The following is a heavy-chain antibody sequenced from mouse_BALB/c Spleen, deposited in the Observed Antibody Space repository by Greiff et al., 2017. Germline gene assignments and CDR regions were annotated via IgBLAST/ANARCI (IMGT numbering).Heavy chain of an antibody. Sequence: VQLQQSGPELVKPGASVKISCKASGYTFTDYNMHWVKQSHGKSLEWIGYIYPYNGGTGYNQKFKSKATLTVDNSSSTAYMELRSLTSEDSAVYYCAREGTSYYGSSYWYFDVWGAGTTVTVSS. V-gene: IGHV1S29*02. CDR1: GYTFTDYN. J-gene: IGHJ1*01. CDR3: AREGTSYYGSSYWYFDV. CDR2: IYPYNGGT. D-gene: IGHD1-1*01.